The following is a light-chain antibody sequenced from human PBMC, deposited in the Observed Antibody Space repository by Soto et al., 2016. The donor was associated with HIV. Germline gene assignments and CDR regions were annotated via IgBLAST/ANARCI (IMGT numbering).Light chain of an antibody. J-gene: IGLJ2*01. CDR2: DDS. Sequence: SYVLTQPPSVSVAPGKTARITCGGNNIGSESVHWYQQKPGQAPVLVVYDDSDRPSGIPERFSGSNSGSTATLTISRVEAGDEADYYCQVWDSSDDHVVFGGGDQALTVL. CDR3: QVWDSSDDHVV. CDR1: NIGSES. V-gene: IGLV3-21*03.